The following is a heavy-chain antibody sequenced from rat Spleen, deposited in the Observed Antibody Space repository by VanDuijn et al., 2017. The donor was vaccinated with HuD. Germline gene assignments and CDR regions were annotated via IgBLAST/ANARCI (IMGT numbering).Heavy chain of an antibody. CDR2: INTGSGGT. D-gene: IGHD1-9*01. J-gene: IGHJ4*01. V-gene: IGHV1-43*01. CDR3: ARDVGYNLYVMDA. Sequence: QVQLQQSEAELAKPGSSVRISCKASGYTFTSYFITWIKQTTGQGLEYIGYINTGSGGTTYNEKFKGKATLTVDRSSSTAFMQLASLTPDDAAIYYCARDVGYNLYVMDAWGQGASVTVSS. CDR1: GYTFTSYF.